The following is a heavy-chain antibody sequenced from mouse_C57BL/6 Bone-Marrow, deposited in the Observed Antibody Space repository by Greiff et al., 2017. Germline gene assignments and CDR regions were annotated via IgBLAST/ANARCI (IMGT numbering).Heavy chain of an antibody. CDR1: GYTFTSYD. CDR2: ISPSVGST. D-gene: IGHD1-1*01. Sequence: QVQLQQSGPELVKPGASVKLSCKASGYTFTSYDINWVQQRPGQGLEWIGWISPSVGSTKYNEKFKGKATLTVDTSSSTAYMELHSLTSEDAAVYFGAKTGYGSTYYFDYWGQGTTLTVSS. CDR3: AKTGYGSTYYFDY. V-gene: IGHV1-85*01. J-gene: IGHJ2*01.